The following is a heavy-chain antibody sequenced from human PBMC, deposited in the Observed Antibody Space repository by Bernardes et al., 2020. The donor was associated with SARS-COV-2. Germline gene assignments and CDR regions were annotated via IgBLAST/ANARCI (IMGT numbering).Heavy chain of an antibody. D-gene: IGHD3-3*01. CDR2: IYSGGST. CDR1: GFTVSSNY. V-gene: IGHV3-53*01. J-gene: IGHJ6*02. Sequence: GGSLRLSCAASGFTVSSNYMSWVRQAPGKGLEWVSVIYSGGSTYYADSVKGRFTISRDNSKNTLYLQMNSLRAEDTAVYYCAREYYDFWSGSTRSYYYYGMDVWGQGTTVTVSS. CDR3: AREYYDFWSGSTRSYYYYGMDV.